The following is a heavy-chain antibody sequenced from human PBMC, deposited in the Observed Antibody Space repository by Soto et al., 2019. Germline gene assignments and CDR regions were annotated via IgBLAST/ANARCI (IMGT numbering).Heavy chain of an antibody. D-gene: IGHD3-10*01. CDR1: GYIFTNYY. CDR3: ARQGVQTNYFDP. Sequence: ASVKVSCKASGYIFTNYYIHWVRQAPGQGLEWMGTINPNGGSTSYAQKFEGRVTMTRDTSTSTVLMELSSLRSEDTAVYYCARQGVQTNYFDPSGQRTLVSLSP. V-gene: IGHV1-46*01. CDR2: INPNGGST. J-gene: IGHJ5*02.